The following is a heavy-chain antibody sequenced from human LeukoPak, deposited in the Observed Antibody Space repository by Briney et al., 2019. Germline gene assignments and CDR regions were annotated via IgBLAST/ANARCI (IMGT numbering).Heavy chain of an antibody. Sequence: PGGSLRLSCAASGFTFRTYAMSWVCQAPGKGLEWVSTISGGGGSTYYADSVKGRFTISRDSSRNTLYLQMNSLRAEDTAVYLCAKEKALRDYDILTGYFDYWGQGTLVTVSS. D-gene: IGHD3-9*01. V-gene: IGHV3-23*01. J-gene: IGHJ4*02. CDR1: GFTFRTYA. CDR3: AKEKALRDYDILTGYFDY. CDR2: ISGGGGST.